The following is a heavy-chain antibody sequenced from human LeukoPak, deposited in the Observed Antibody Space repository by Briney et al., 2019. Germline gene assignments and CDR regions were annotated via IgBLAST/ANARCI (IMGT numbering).Heavy chain of an antibody. J-gene: IGHJ3*02. CDR3: ATAGPQYCSSTSCHDRFGAFDI. V-gene: IGHV1-46*01. D-gene: IGHD2-2*01. CDR2: INPSGGST. Sequence: ASVKVSCKASGYTFTSYYMHWVRQAPGQGLEWMGIINPSGGSTSYAQKFQGRVTMTRDTSTSTVYMELSSLRSEDTAVYYCATAGPQYCSSTSCHDRFGAFDIWGQGTMVTVSS. CDR1: GYTFTSYY.